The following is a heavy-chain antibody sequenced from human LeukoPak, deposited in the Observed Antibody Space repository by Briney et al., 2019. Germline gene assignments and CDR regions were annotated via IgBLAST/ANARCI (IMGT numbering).Heavy chain of an antibody. Sequence: ETLSLTCTVSGGSISSNNYYWGWIRQPPGKGLEWVLSISSSSSYIYYADSVKGRFTISRDNAKNSLYLQMNSLRAEDTAVYYCARESREVNQFDYWGQGTLVTVSS. CDR3: ARESREVNQFDY. J-gene: IGHJ4*02. V-gene: IGHV3-21*01. CDR1: GGSISSNN. CDR2: ISSSSSYI. D-gene: IGHD1-14*01.